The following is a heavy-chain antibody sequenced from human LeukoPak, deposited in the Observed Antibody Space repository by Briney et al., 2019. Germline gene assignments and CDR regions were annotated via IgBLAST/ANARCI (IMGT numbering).Heavy chain of an antibody. CDR1: GFTFSSYA. CDR3: AKDQTQWFGELLYTDY. CDR2: ISGSGGST. D-gene: IGHD3-10*01. Sequence: PGGSLRLSCAASGFTFSSYATSWVRQAPGKGLEWVSAISGSGGSTYYADSVKGRFTISRDNSKNTLYLQMNSLRAEDTAVYYCAKDQTQWFGELLYTDYWGQGTLVTVSS. J-gene: IGHJ4*02. V-gene: IGHV3-23*01.